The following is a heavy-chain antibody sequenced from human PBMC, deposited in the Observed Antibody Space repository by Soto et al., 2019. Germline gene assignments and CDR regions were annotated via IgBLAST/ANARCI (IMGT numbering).Heavy chain of an antibody. CDR2: FDPEDGET. Sequence: ASVKVSGKGSGYTLTELSMHWVRQAPGKGLEWMGGFDPEDGETIYAQKFQGRVTMTEDTSTDTAYMELSSLRSEDTAVYYCATGYRHCSGGSCLSWFDPWGQGTLVTVSS. V-gene: IGHV1-24*01. J-gene: IGHJ5*02. CDR3: ATGYRHCSGGSCLSWFDP. CDR1: GYTLTELS. D-gene: IGHD2-15*01.